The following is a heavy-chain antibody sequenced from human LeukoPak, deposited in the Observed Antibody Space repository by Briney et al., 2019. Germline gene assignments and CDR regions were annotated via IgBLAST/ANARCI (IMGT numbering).Heavy chain of an antibody. V-gene: IGHV4-59*01. Sequence: SETLSLTCTVSGGSISSYYWSWIRQPPGKGLEWIGYIYYSGSTNYNPSLKSRVTISVDTSKNQFSLKPSSVTAADTAVYYCASSPRYNWNYLYYFDYWGQGTLVTVSS. CDR1: GGSISSYY. CDR3: ASSPRYNWNYLYYFDY. J-gene: IGHJ4*02. CDR2: IYYSGST. D-gene: IGHD1-7*01.